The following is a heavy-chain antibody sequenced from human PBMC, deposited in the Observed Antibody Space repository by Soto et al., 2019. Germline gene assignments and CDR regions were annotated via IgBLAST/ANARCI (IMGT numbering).Heavy chain of an antibody. Sequence: SETLSLTCTVSGGSISSGGYYWSWIRQHPGKGLEWVGYIYYSGSTYYNPSLKSRVTISVDTSKNQFSLKLSSVTAADTAVYYCATSPRIAAAGHFDYWGQGTLVTVSS. CDR2: IYYSGST. CDR3: ATSPRIAAAGHFDY. J-gene: IGHJ4*02. CDR1: GGSISSGGYY. V-gene: IGHV4-31*03. D-gene: IGHD6-13*01.